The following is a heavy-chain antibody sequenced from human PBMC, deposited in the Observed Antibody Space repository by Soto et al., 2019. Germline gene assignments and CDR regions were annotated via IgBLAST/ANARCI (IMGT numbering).Heavy chain of an antibody. Sequence: QVQLVESGGGVVQPGRSLRLSCAASGVTFSSYGMHWVRQAPGKGLEWVAVISYDGRNKYYGDSVKGRFTISRDNSKNTLYLQKNSLRAEDTAVYYCAKDRLDLLDYGDYLSSLDYWGQGTLVTVSS. D-gene: IGHD4-17*01. CDR3: AKDRLDLLDYGDYLSSLDY. V-gene: IGHV3-30*18. J-gene: IGHJ4*02. CDR2: ISYDGRNK. CDR1: GVTFSSYG.